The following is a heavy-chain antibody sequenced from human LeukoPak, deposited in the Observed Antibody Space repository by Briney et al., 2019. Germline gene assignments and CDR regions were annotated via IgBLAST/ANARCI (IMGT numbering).Heavy chain of an antibody. CDR3: ARTLTRYSSGWGVDY. CDR1: GGSISSSSYY. Sequence: PSETLSLTCTVSGGSISSSSYYWGWIRQHPGKGLEWIGYIYYSGSTYYNPSLKSRVTISVDTSKNQFSLKLSSVTAADTAVYYCARTLTRYSSGWGVDYWGQGTLVTVSS. D-gene: IGHD6-19*01. J-gene: IGHJ4*02. V-gene: IGHV4-31*03. CDR2: IYYSGST.